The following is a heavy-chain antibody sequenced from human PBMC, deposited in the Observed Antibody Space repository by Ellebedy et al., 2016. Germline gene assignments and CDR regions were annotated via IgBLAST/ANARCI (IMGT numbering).Heavy chain of an antibody. Sequence: SETLSLTXAVYGGSFSGYYWSWIRQAPGKGLEWIGEINQGGRTNYNPSLKSRVTISVDTSKNQFSLRLSSVTAADTAVFYCARVEYCSSTSCYFDYWGQGALVTVSS. V-gene: IGHV4-34*01. CDR2: INQGGRT. D-gene: IGHD2-2*01. CDR1: GGSFSGYY. CDR3: ARVEYCSSTSCYFDY. J-gene: IGHJ4*02.